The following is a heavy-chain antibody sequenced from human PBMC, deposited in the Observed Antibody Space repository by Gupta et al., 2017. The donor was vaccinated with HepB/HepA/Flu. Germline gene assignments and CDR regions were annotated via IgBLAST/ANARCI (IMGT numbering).Heavy chain of an antibody. D-gene: IGHD3-22*01. CDR2: IRSNWYGETA. CDR1: GFTFCAYS. J-gene: IGHJ6*02. CDR3: ARDPPYGSSGYHRYGLDV. V-gene: IGHV3-49*04. Sequence: EVQLVESWGCFVHPGRSLRLSCPASGFTFCAYSMSWVRPAPGKGLEWISFIRSNWYGETADDAASVKGRCTIARDDSKSIVYLKMNSLRTEDTAEYYCARDPPYGSSGYHRYGLDVGGRGTTVTVSS.